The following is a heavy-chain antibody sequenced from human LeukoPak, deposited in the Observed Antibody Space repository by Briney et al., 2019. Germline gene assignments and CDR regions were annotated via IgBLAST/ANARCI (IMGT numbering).Heavy chain of an antibody. CDR1: DFTFSDSA. Sequence: GGSLRLSCAASDFTFSDSAIHWVRQAPGKGLEWVGRIRSKANGYATSYGASAKGRLTISRDDSKNTADLQMSDLRTEDTAVYYCTRLISDTTGGYYYFMDVWGKGTTVIVSS. CDR3: TRLISDTTGGYYYFMDV. J-gene: IGHJ6*03. V-gene: IGHV3-73*01. CDR2: IRSKANGYAT. D-gene: IGHD1-1*01.